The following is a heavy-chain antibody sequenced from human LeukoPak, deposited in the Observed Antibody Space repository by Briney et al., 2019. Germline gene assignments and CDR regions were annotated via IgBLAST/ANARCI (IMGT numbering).Heavy chain of an antibody. CDR1: GFTFSSYT. V-gene: IGHV3-23*01. J-gene: IGHJ4*02. D-gene: IGHD1-26*01. Sequence: GVLRLSCAASGFTFSSYTMSWVRQAPGKGLEWVSTITTSDGNTYYADSVKGRFTISRDNSKNTLYLQMNSLRAEDTAVYYCARDRVGATDYFDYWGQGTLVTVSS. CDR2: ITTSDGNT. CDR3: ARDRVGATDYFDY.